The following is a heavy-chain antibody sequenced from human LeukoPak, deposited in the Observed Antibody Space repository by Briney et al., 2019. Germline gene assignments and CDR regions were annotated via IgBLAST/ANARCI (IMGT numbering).Heavy chain of an antibody. CDR1: GFTFSSYG. CDR3: ARDLGCTNGVCYTDEDELYYFDY. CDR2: ISSSSSYI. J-gene: IGHJ4*02. Sequence: PGGSLRLSCAASGFTFSSYGMSWVRQAPGKGLEWVSSISSSSSYIYYADSVKGRFTISRDNAKNSLYLQMNSLRAEDTAVYYCARDLGCTNGVCYTDEDELYYFDYWGQGTLVTVSS. V-gene: IGHV3-21*01. D-gene: IGHD2-8*01.